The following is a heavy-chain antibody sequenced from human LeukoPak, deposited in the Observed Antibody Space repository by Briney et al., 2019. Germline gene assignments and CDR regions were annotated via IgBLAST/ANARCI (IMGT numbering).Heavy chain of an antibody. J-gene: IGHJ4*02. CDR1: GYSFTGYY. CDR3: ARDRVGSGWPRPYYFEF. D-gene: IGHD6-19*01. V-gene: IGHV1-2*02. CDR2: ISPNTGAT. Sequence: ASVRVSCKPSGYSFTGYYLHWVRQAPQHALEWMGWISPNTGATMYAQKFQDRVTMSRDTSIDTAYLDLRSLRSDDTAVYYCARDRVGSGWPRPYYFEFWGQGTLVTVSS.